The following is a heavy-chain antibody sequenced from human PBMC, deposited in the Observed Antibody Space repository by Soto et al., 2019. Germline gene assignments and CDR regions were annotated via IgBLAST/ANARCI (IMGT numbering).Heavy chain of an antibody. Sequence: SETLSLTCAVSSGSISSNWWSWVRQSPGKGLEWIGEIFHSGSTNYNPSLNSRVSISVDKSRSYFSLDLFSVTAADTAVYYCSSQTYSYAWHHWGQGTQVTVSS. D-gene: IGHD5-18*01. J-gene: IGHJ5*02. CDR3: SSQTYSYAWHH. CDR2: IFHSGST. V-gene: IGHV4-4*02. CDR1: SGSISSNW.